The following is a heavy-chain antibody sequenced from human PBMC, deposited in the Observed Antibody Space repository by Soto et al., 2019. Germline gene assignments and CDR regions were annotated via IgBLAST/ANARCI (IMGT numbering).Heavy chain of an antibody. CDR2: IQSSGST. V-gene: IGHV4-39*01. Sequence: QPQLQESGPGLVKPSETLSLTCAVSGGSITRYNHYWGWIRQSPGKGLEWIANIQSSGSTNYNPSLKSRVSISVETSKNQFSLKMNSVTAADTAVYYCARLGSSGRYQGSYLDYWGQGTLVTVSS. J-gene: IGHJ4*02. CDR1: GGSITRYNHY. CDR3: ARLGSSGRYQGSYLDY. D-gene: IGHD6-19*01.